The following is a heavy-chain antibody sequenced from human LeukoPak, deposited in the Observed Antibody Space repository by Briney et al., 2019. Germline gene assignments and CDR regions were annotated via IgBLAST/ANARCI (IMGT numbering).Heavy chain of an antibody. CDR2: MNHSGST. V-gene: IGHV4-34*01. CDR3: AGGRRDGPLTCRAFDI. CDR1: GESFCGYY. Sequence: KPSVTLSLTCAVYGESFCGYYGSCIREPPGKRREWIGEMNHSGSTNYNPSLKSRVTISVDTSKNQFALTLSSVAAAGTAGYSCAGGRRDGPLTCRAFDIWGREKSVSVSS. J-gene: IGHJ3*02. D-gene: IGHD5-24*01.